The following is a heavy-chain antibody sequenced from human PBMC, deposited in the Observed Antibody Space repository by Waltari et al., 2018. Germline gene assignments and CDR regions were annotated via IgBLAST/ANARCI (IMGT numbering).Heavy chain of an antibody. CDR2: ISYSSSYI. D-gene: IGHD4-17*01. V-gene: IGHV3-21*01. J-gene: IGHJ4*02. Sequence: EVQLVESGGGVVKPGGCLRLSCAGSGFTFSSYNIHWDRQAPGKGLEWVSIISYSSSYIYYADSVKGRFTVSRDNAKNSLYLQMNSLRAEDTAVYYCARDHEYGGKADYWGQGTLVTVSS. CDR1: GFTFSSYN. CDR3: ARDHEYGGKADY.